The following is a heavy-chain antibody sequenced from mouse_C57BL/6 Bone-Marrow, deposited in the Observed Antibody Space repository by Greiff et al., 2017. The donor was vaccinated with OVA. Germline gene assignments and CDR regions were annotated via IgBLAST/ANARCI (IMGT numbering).Heavy chain of an antibody. CDR2: ISSGSSTI. D-gene: IGHD1-1*01. J-gene: IGHJ2*01. Sequence: EVQGVESGGGLVKPGGSLKLSCAASGFTFSDYGMHWVRQAPEKGLEWVAYISSGSSTISYADTVKGRFTLSRDNAKNTLFLQITSLTSEDTAIYYCARQGYGSSYGYWGQGTTLTVSS. CDR1: GFTFSDYG. V-gene: IGHV5-17*01. CDR3: ARQGYGSSYGY.